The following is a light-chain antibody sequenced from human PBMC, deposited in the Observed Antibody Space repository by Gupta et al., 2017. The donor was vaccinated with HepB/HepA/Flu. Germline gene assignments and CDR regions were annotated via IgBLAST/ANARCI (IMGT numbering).Light chain of an antibody. CDR1: QSISSY. CDR2: AAS. Sequence: DIQMTQSPSSLSASVGDRVTITCRASQSISSYLNWYQQKPGKVPKLRIYAASSLQSGVPSRFSGSGSGTDFTLTISSLQPEDFATYYCQQSYSTPPSTFGGGTKVEIK. CDR3: QQSYSTPPST. J-gene: IGKJ4*02. V-gene: IGKV1-39*01.